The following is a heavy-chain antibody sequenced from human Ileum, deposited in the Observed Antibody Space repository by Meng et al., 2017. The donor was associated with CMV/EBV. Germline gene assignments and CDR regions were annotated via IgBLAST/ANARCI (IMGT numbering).Heavy chain of an antibody. CDR3: ARASPQRRFLSY. CDR2: IKHGGSS. V-gene: IGHV4-34*01. D-gene: IGHD3-3*01. CDR1: GGSFSEYH. J-gene: IGHJ4*02. Sequence: QVPLHAWGAELRKPSEPLSLMCAVYGGSFSEYHWSWIRQPPGKGLEGIGEIKHGGSSNYNPSLKSRVTISVDTSRNQVSMKVTAVTAADTAVYYRARASPQRRFLSYWGQGTLVSVSS.